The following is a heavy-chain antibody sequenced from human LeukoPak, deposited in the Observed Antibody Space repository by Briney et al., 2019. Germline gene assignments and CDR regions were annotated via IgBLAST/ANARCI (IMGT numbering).Heavy chain of an antibody. Sequence: ETLSLTCAVYGGSFSGYYWSWIRQPPGKGLEWVSSISSSSSYIYYADSVKGRFTISRDNSKNTLYLQMNSLRAEDTAVYYCAKDPAFTMVRGVDLDYWGQGTLVTVSS. J-gene: IGHJ4*02. D-gene: IGHD3-10*01. V-gene: IGHV3-21*04. CDR3: AKDPAFTMVRGVDLDY. CDR1: GGSFSGYY. CDR2: ISSSSSYI.